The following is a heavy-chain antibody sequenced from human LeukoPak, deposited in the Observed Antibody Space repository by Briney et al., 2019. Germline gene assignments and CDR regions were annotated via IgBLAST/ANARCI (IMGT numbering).Heavy chain of an antibody. J-gene: IGHJ6*03. CDR2: ISSSGGST. CDR1: GFTFSSYA. Sequence: GGSLRLSCAASGFTFSSYAMSWVRQAPGKGLEWVSAISSSGGSTYYADSVEGRFTVSRDNSKNTLYLQMNSLRAEDTAVYYCAKSTGAAVYYYYMDVWGKGTTVTVSS. V-gene: IGHV3-23*01. CDR3: AKSTGAAVYYYYMDV. D-gene: IGHD1-26*01.